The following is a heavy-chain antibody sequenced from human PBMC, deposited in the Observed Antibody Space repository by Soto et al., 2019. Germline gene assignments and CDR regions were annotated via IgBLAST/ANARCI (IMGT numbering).Heavy chain of an antibody. Sequence: GASVKVSCKASGGTFSSYAISWVRQAPGQGLEWMGGIIPIFGTANYAQKFQGRVTITADESTSTAYMELSSLRSEDTAVYYCARDFIAEGSGYFFDYCGQGTLVTVSS. J-gene: IGHJ4*02. V-gene: IGHV1-69*13. CDR3: ARDFIAEGSGYFFDY. CDR1: GGTFSSYA. D-gene: IGHD3-22*01. CDR2: IIPIFGTA.